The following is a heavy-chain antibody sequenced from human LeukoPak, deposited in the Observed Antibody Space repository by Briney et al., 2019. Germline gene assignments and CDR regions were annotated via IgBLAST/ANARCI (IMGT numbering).Heavy chain of an antibody. J-gene: IGHJ3*02. CDR1: GYTFTSYG. D-gene: IGHD3-10*01. V-gene: IGHV1-18*01. CDR3: ARVSSPTITMVRGVKSDAFDI. CDR2: ISAYNGNT. Sequence: ASVKVSCKASGYTFTSYGISWARQAPGQGLEWMGWISAYNGNTNYAQKLQGRVTMTTDTSTSTAYMELRSLRSDDTAVYYCARVSSPTITMVRGVKSDAFDIWGQGTMVTVSS.